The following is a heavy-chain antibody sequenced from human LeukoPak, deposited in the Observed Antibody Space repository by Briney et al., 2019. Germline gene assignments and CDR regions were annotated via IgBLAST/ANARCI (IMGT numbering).Heavy chain of an antibody. CDR3: ARGSGGIVGATIFY. V-gene: IGHV3-53*01. Sequence: GSLRLSCAASGFSVGGNYMSWVRQAPGEGLEWVSVIYSDGYTYYADSVKGRFTISRDNSKNTLYLQMSSLRAEDTAVYYCARGSGGIVGATIFYWGQGTLVTVSS. CDR2: IYSDGYT. CDR1: GFSVGGNY. D-gene: IGHD1-26*01. J-gene: IGHJ4*02.